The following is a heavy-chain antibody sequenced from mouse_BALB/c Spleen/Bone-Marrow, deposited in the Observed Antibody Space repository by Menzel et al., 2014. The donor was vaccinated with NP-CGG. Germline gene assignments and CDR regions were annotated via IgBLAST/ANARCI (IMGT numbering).Heavy chain of an antibody. CDR2: IDPAKGNA. V-gene: IGHV14-3*02. CDR1: GFNIKDTY. Sequence: EVQLVESGAELVKPGASVRLSCTASGFNIKDTYMHWVKQRPDQGLEWIGRIDPAKGNAKHDPKFQGKAAITADTSSNTTYLQLSSLTSEDTAVYYCAIYFYFDYWGQGTTLTVSS. J-gene: IGHJ2*01. D-gene: IGHD2-3*01. CDR3: AIYFYFDY.